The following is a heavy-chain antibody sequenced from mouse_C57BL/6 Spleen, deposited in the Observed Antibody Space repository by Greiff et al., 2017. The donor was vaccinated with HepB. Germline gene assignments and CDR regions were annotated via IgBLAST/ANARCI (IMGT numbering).Heavy chain of an antibody. Sequence: QVQLQQPGAELVKPGASVKLSCKASGYTFTSYWMHWVKQRPGQGLEWIGMIHPNSGSTNYNEKFKSKATLTVDKSSSTAYMQLSSLTSEDSAVDYCARNKAATMVTPKDWGQGTLVTVSA. CDR1: GYTFTSYW. D-gene: IGHD2-2*01. V-gene: IGHV1-64*01. J-gene: IGHJ3*01. CDR2: IHPNSGST. CDR3: ARNKAATMVTPKD.